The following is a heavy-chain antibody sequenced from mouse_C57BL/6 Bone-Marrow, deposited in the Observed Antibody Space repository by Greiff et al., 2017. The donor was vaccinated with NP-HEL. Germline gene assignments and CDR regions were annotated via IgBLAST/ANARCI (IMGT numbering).Heavy chain of an antibody. CDR2: ISYDGSN. D-gene: IGHD2-5*01. CDR3: ARDRNSNYVDY. V-gene: IGHV3-6*01. Sequence: ESGPGLVKPSQSLSLTCSVTGYSITSGYYWNWIRQFPGNKLEWMGYISYDGSNNYNPSLKNRISITRDTSKNQFFLKLNSVTTEDTATYYCARDRNSNYVDYWGQGTTLTVSS. CDR1: GYSITSGYY. J-gene: IGHJ2*01.